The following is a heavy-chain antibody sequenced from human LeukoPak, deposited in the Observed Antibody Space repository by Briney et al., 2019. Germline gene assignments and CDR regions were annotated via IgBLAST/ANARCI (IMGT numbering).Heavy chain of an antibody. CDR2: INHSGST. J-gene: IGHJ4*02. Sequence: SETLSLTCAVYGGSFSGYYWSWIRQPPGKGLEWIGEINHSGSTNYNPSLKSRVTISVDTSKNQFSLKLSSVTAADTAVYYCARGLRGVVVVPAAMGKGFDYWGQGILVTVSS. CDR3: ARGLRGVVVVPAAMGKGFDY. CDR1: GGSFSGYY. V-gene: IGHV4-34*01. D-gene: IGHD2-2*01.